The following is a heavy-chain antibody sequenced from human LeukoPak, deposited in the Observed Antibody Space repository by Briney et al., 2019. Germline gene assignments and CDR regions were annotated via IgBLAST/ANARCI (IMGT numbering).Heavy chain of an antibody. J-gene: IGHJ5*02. CDR3: ARDRLQLQS. CDR1: GGSISSYY. CDR2: IYYSGST. V-gene: IGHV4-59*01. D-gene: IGHD1-1*01. Sequence: SETLSLTCTVSGGSISSYYWSWIRQPPGKGLEWIGYIYYSGSTNYNPSLKSRVTISVDASKNQFSLKLSSVTAADTAVYYCARDRLQLQSWGQGTLVTVSS.